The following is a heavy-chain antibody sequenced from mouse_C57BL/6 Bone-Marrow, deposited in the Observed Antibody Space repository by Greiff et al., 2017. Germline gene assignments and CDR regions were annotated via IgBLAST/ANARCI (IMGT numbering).Heavy chain of an antibody. CDR2: IRNKANGYTT. CDR3: ARYSYGSRDWYFDV. J-gene: IGHJ1*03. D-gene: IGHD1-1*01. V-gene: IGHV7-3*01. Sequence: VQLQQSGGGLVQPGGSLSLSCAASGFTFTDYYMSWVRQPPGKALEWLGFIRNKANGYTTEYSASVKGRFTISRDNSQSILYLQMNALRAEDRATYYCARYSYGSRDWYFDVWGTGTTVTVSS. CDR1: GFTFTDYY.